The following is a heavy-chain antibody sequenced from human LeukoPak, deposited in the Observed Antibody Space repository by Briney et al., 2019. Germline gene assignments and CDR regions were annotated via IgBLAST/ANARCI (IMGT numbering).Heavy chain of an antibody. CDR3: ARLNSYYFDY. J-gene: IGHJ4*02. D-gene: IGHD3-10*01. V-gene: IGHV4-59*08. CDR1: GGSISTDH. CDR2: MYYSGST. Sequence: PSETLSLTCTVSGGSISTDHWSWIRQPPGKGLEWIGYMYYSGSTNYNPSLKSRVTISGDASKNQFSLKLSSVTAADTAVYYCARLNSYYFDYWGQENLVTVSS.